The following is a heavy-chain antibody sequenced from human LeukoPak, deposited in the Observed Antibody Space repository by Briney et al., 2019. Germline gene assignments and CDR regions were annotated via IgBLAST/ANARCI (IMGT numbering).Heavy chain of an antibody. CDR3: AGDPGLQGDYYYMDV. D-gene: IGHD4-11*01. CDR1: GYTFTSYY. CDR2: LNPRSGST. V-gene: IGHV1-46*01. Sequence: ASVKVSCKASGYTFTSYYIHWVRQSPGQGLEWMGILNPRSGSTSYSQKFQGRVTMTRDMSTSTVYMDLSSLRSEDTAVYYCAGDPGLQGDYYYMDVWGKGTTVTVSS. J-gene: IGHJ6*03.